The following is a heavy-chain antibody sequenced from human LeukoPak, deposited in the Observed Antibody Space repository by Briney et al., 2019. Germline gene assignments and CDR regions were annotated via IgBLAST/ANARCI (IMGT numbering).Heavy chain of an antibody. V-gene: IGHV3-53*01. J-gene: IGHJ4*02. Sequence: GGSLRLSCAASGFSVNNNYVDWVRQPPGKGLEWVSSTDNFGIKYYAHSVQGRFTISRDSSRDTVFLQMNSLRVEDTAVYYCAGGKYYGLGTRPGYLGYWGLGTLVTVSS. CDR3: AGGKYYGLGTRPGYLGY. CDR1: GFSVNNNY. D-gene: IGHD3-10*01. CDR2: TDNFGIK.